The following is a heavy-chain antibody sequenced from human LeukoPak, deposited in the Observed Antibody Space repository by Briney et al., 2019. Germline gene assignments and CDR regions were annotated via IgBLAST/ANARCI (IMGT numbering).Heavy chain of an antibody. D-gene: IGHD3-10*01. J-gene: IGHJ4*02. CDR2: IYHSGST. V-gene: IGHV4-4*02. CDR3: ARAGYGSGSYYSDY. CDR1: GGSISSSNW. Sequence: SGTLSLTCAVSGGSISSSNWWSWVRPPPGKGLEWIGEIYHSGSTNYNPSLKSRVTISVDKSKNQFSLKLSSVTAADTAVYYCARAGYGSGSYYSDYWGLGTLVTVSS.